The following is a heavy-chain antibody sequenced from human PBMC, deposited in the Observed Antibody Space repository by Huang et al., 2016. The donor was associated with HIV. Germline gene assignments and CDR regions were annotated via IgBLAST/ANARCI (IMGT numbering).Heavy chain of an antibody. CDR3: LRWFAP. Sequence: QVQLQESGPGMVKPSQTLSLKCSVSGGSISSGNYYWSWVRQSAGKGLEWIGRIYTSGPTTYTPSLESRVTISIDASENQLSLKLTSVTAADTAVYYCLRWFAPWGQGILVTVSS. CDR2: IYTSGPT. J-gene: IGHJ5*02. CDR1: GGSISSGNYY. V-gene: IGHV4-61*02.